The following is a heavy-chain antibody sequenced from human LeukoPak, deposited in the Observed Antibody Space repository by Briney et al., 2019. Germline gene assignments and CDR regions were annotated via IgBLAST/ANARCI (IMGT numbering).Heavy chain of an antibody. D-gene: IGHD1-26*01. CDR1: GFTFSSYS. CDR2: ITSSGTHI. V-gene: IGHV3-21*01. CDR3: ARDPYSGNYGNDYYYYMDV. J-gene: IGHJ6*03. Sequence: GGSLRLSCAASGFTFSSYSMNWVRQAPGKAMEWVSSITSSGTHIFYADSVRGRFTISRDNAKNSLYLQMDSLGPDDTAVYYCARDPYSGNYGNDYYYYMDVWGKGTTVTISS.